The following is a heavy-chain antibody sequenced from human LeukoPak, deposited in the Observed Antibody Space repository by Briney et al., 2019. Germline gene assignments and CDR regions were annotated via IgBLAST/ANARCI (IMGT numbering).Heavy chain of an antibody. CDR1: GGFISSYY. D-gene: IGHD3-3*01. Sequence: SETLSLTCTVSGGFISSYYWSWIRQPPGKGLEWIGEINHSGSTNYNPSLKSRVTISVDTSKDQFSLKLSSVTAADTAVYYCARGPRDFWSGYIDYYYYYMDVWGKGTTVTISS. CDR3: ARGPRDFWSGYIDYYYYYMDV. V-gene: IGHV4-34*01. CDR2: INHSGST. J-gene: IGHJ6*03.